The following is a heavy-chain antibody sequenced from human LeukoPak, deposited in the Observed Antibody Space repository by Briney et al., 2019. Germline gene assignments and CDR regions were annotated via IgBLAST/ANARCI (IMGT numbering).Heavy chain of an antibody. Sequence: GGSLRLSCAASGFTFSIYAMHWVRQAPGKGLEWVAVISYDGSNKYYADSVKGRFTISRDNSKNTLYLQMNSLRAEDTAVYYCARSAVTGYFDYWGQGTLVTVSS. CDR2: ISYDGSNK. CDR3: ARSAVTGYFDY. CDR1: GFTFSIYA. D-gene: IGHD4-17*01. V-gene: IGHV3-30-3*01. J-gene: IGHJ4*02.